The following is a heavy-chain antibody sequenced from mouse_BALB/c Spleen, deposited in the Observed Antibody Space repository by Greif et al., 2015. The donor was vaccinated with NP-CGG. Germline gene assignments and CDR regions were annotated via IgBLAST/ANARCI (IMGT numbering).Heavy chain of an antibody. V-gene: IGHV1-69*01. CDR1: GYTFTDYW. CDR2: IDTSDSYT. Sequence: QVQLKESGAELVMPGASVKMSCKASGYTFTDYWMHWVKQRPGQGLEWIGAIDTSDSYTSYNQKFKGKATLTVDESSSTAYMQLSSLTSEDSAVYYCARGGYRFAYWGQGTLVTVSA. J-gene: IGHJ3*01. CDR3: ARGGYRFAY.